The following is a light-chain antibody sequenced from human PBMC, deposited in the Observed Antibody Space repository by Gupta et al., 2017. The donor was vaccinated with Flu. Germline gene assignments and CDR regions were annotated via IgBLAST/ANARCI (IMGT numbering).Light chain of an antibody. Sequence: SYKLTQPPSVSVSPGQTARITCSGDALPKQYTFWYQQKPGQAPVLVIYKGNERPSEIPERFSGSTSGTTVTLTISGVQAEDEADYYCQSSDSSGTSWVFGGGTKLTVL. V-gene: IGLV3-25*03. CDR3: QSSDSSGTSWV. J-gene: IGLJ3*02. CDR1: ALPKQY. CDR2: KGN.